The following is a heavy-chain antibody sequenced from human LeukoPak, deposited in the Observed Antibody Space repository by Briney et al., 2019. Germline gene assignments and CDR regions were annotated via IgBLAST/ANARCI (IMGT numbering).Heavy chain of an antibody. CDR1: GFTFSDYN. CDR3: ARWDNDSDW. V-gene: IGHV3-21*01. Sequence: PGGSLRLSCAASGFTFSDYNMNWVRQPPGKGLERVSSISGFSNYIYYADSVKGRFTISRDNAKNSLYLQMNSLRAEDTAVYYCARWDNDSDWWGQGTLVTVSS. CDR2: ISGFSNYI. D-gene: IGHD3-22*01. J-gene: IGHJ4*02.